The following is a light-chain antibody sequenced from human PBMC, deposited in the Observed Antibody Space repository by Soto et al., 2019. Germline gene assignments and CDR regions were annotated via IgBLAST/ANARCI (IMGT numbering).Light chain of an antibody. Sequence: QSALTQPASVSGSPEQSITISCTGTSSDIGGFYYVSWYQHHPGKDPKLMIYQVSNRPSGVSNRFSGSKSGNTASLTISGLQAEDEADYFCSSYSSSSTFYVFGAGTKVTVL. J-gene: IGLJ1*01. V-gene: IGLV2-14*01. CDR2: QVS. CDR1: SSDIGGFYY. CDR3: SSYSSSSTFYV.